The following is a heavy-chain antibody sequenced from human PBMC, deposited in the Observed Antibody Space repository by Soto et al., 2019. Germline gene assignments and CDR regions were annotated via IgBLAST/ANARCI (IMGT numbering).Heavy chain of an antibody. J-gene: IGHJ4*02. Sequence: EVQLVESGGDLVQPGGSLRLSCAASGFTFSSYWMHWVRQAPGKGLVWVSRINPDGSRTSYADSVRGRFTICRDNAKNTLYLQMNRLGAEDTAVSYCARVAVTTYYFDYWGQGTLVTVSS. CDR1: GFTFSSYW. CDR3: ARVAVTTYYFDY. D-gene: IGHD4-17*01. CDR2: INPDGSRT. V-gene: IGHV3-74*01.